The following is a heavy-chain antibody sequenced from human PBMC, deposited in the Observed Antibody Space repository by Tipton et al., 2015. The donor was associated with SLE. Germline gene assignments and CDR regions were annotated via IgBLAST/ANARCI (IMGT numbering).Heavy chain of an antibody. CDR1: GGSISSHY. V-gene: IGHV4-59*11. D-gene: IGHD5-12*01. CDR3: ARGSGYDWPGGYYYCGMDV. CDR2: IYSSGST. Sequence: TLSLTCTVSGGSISSHYWTWIRQPPGKGLEWIGYIYSSGSTNYNPSLKSRVIISIDTSKNQFSLKLSSVTAADTAVYYCARGSGYDWPGGYYYCGMDVWGQGTTVTISS. J-gene: IGHJ6*02.